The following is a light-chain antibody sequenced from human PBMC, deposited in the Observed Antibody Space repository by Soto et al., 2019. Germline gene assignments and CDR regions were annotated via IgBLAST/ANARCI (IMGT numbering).Light chain of an antibody. CDR1: QSVLYSSNNKNY. Sequence: DIVMTQSPDSLAVSLGERATINCKSSQSVLYSSNNKNYVAWYQQKPGQPPTLLIYWTSTRESGVPDRFSGSGSGADFPLTNSGLKAEDVAVYYCQQYYSPPHTFGPGTKVDI. CDR2: WTS. CDR3: QQYYSPPHT. V-gene: IGKV4-1*01. J-gene: IGKJ3*01.